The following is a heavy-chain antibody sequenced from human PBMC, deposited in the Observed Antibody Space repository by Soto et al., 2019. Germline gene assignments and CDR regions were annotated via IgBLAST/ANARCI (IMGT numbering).Heavy chain of an antibody. D-gene: IGHD1-26*01. CDR1: GFTFSSYA. V-gene: IGHV3-30-3*01. CDR3: ARDSELLWSYPNYFDY. J-gene: IGHJ4*02. CDR2: ISYDGSNK. Sequence: QVQLVESGGGVVQPGRSLRLSCAASGFTFSSYAIHWVRQAPGKGLEWVAVISYDGSNKYYADSVKGRFTISRDNSKNTLYLQMNSLRAEDTAVYYCARDSELLWSYPNYFDYWGQGTLVTVSS.